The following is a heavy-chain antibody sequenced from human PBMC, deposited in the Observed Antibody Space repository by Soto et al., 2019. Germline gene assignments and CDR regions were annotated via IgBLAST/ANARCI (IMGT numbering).Heavy chain of an antibody. CDR2: ISSSGSSI. V-gene: IGHV3-11*01. CDR1: GFTFSDYY. CDR3: ARPPFYYDSSYSGY. Sequence: PGGSLRLSCAASGFTFSDYYMSWIRQAPGKGLEWVSYISSSGSSIYYADSVKVRFTISRDNAKNSLYLQMNSLRAEYTAVYYCARPPFYYDSSYSGYWGQGTLVTVSS. J-gene: IGHJ4*02. D-gene: IGHD3-22*01.